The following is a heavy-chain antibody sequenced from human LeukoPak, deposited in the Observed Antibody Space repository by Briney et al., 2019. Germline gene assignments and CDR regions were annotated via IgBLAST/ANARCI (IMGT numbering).Heavy chain of an antibody. CDR3: ARGMGNFWSGYFPSYYYGMDV. V-gene: IGHV4-59*01. D-gene: IGHD3-3*01. Sequence: PSQTLSLTCAVSGGSISSYYWSWIRQPPGKGLEWIGYIYYSGSTNYNPSLKSRVTISVDTSKNQFSLKLSSVTAADTAVYYCARGMGNFWSGYFPSYYYGMDVWGQGTTVTVSS. CDR1: GGSISSYY. CDR2: IYYSGST. J-gene: IGHJ6*02.